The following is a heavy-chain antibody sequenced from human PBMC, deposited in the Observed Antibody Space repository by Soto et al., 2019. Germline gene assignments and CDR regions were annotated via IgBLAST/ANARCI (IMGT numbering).Heavy chain of an antibody. CDR3: ARVWMERGFDY. CDR2: IYYSGST. D-gene: IGHD1-1*01. V-gene: IGHV4-59*01. CDR1: GGSISSYY. J-gene: IGHJ4*02. Sequence: SETLSLTCTVSGGSISSYYWSWIRQPPGKGLEWIGYIYYSGSTNYNPSLKSRVTISVDTSKNQFSLKLSSVTAADTAVHYCARVWMERGFDYWGQGTLVTVSS.